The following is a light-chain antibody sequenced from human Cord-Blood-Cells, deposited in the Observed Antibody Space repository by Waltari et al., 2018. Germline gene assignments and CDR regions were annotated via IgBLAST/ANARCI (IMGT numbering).Light chain of an antibody. Sequence: DIHMTQSPSSLSASVGTRVTIPCRESQSISSYLNWYQQKPGKAPKLLIYAASSLQSGVPSRFSGSGAGTDFTLTISSLQPEDCATYYCQQSYSSPPSFGQGTKLEIK. CDR3: QQSYSSPPS. J-gene: IGKJ2*03. CDR1: QSISSY. V-gene: IGKV1-39*01. CDR2: AAS.